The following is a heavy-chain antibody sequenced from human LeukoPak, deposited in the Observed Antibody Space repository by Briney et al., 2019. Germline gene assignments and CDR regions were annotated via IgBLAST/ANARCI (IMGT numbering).Heavy chain of an antibody. CDR2: IVVGSGNT. V-gene: IGHV1-58*02. CDR3: AADRSNWNDVTDFDY. Sequence: SVKVSCKASGGTFSSYAISWVRQAPGQGLEWIGWIVVGSGNTNYAQKFQERVTITRDMSTSTAYMELSSLRSEDTAVYYCAADRSNWNDVTDFDYWGQGTLVTVSS. J-gene: IGHJ4*02. D-gene: IGHD1-1*01. CDR1: GGTFSSYA.